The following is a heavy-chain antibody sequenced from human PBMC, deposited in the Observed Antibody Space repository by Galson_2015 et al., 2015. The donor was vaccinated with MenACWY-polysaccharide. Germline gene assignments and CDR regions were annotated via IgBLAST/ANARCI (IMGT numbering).Heavy chain of an antibody. D-gene: IGHD3-3*01. CDR3: AKDSTDLWSVAGLFDL. Sequence: SLRLSCAASGFTFTSYAMSWVRQAPGKGLEWVSAIRSSGTNTYYADSVKGRFTISRDNSKNTLYLQMNSLRAEDTAVYYCAKDSTDLWSVAGLFDLWGQGTLVTVSS. CDR2: IRSSGTNT. V-gene: IGHV3-23*01. J-gene: IGHJ5*02. CDR1: GFTFTSYA.